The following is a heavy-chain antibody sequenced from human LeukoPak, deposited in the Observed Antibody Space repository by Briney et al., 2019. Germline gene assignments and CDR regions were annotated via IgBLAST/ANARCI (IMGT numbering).Heavy chain of an antibody. Sequence: ASVKLSCKASRYTFTSYDINWVRQATGQGLEWMGCMNPNSGNTGYAQKFQGRVTITRNTSISTAYMELSSLRSEDTAVYYCAREFQNWFDPWGQGTLVTVSS. CDR2: MNPNSGNT. D-gene: IGHD2-21*01. CDR3: AREFQNWFDP. V-gene: IGHV1-8*03. CDR1: RYTFTSYD. J-gene: IGHJ5*02.